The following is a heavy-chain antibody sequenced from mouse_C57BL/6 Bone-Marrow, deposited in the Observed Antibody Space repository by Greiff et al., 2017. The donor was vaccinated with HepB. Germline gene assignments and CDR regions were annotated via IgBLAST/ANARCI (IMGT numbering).Heavy chain of an antibody. CDR3: VRHVTSL. J-gene: IGHJ4*01. CDR1: GFSFNTYA. CDR2: IRSKSNNYAT. V-gene: IGHV10-1*01. D-gene: IGHD2-1*01. Sequence: EVKLMESGGGLVQPKGSLKLSCAASGFSFNTYAMNWVRQAPGKGLEWVARIRSKSNNYATYYADSVKDRFTISRDDSESMLYLQMNNLKTEDTAMYYCVRHVTSLRGQGTSVTVSS.